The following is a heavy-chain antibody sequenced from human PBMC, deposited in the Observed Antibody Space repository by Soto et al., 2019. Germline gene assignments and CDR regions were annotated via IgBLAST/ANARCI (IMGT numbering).Heavy chain of an antibody. V-gene: IGHV4-31*03. D-gene: IGHD3-22*01. CDR1: GGSISSGGYY. CDR3: AGSSGYYYEYFQH. J-gene: IGHJ1*01. CDR2: IYYSGST. Sequence: PSETLSLTCTVSGGSISSGGYYWSWIRQHPGKGLEWIGYIYYSGSTYYNPSLKSRVTISVDTSKNQFSLKLSSVTAADTAVYYCAGSSGYYYEYFQHWGQGTLVTVSS.